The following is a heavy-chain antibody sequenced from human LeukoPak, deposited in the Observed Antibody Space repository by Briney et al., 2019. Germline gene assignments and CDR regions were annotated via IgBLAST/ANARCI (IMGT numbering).Heavy chain of an antibody. D-gene: IGHD5-18*01. V-gene: IGHV3-30*02. CDR3: AKAAMVLYYFDY. CDR2: IRYDGSNK. Sequence: PGGTLRLSCAASGFTFSSYGMHWVRQAPGKGQGWVAFIRYDGSNKYYADSVKGRFTISRDNSRNTLYLQMNSLRAEDTAVYYCAKAAMVLYYFDYWGQGTLVTVSS. CDR1: GFTFSSYG. J-gene: IGHJ4*02.